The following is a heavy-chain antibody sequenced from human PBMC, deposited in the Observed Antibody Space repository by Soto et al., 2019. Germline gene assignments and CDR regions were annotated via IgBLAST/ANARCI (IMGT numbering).Heavy chain of an antibody. J-gene: IGHJ4*02. CDR1: GYSFTSYW. CDR3: AITAAAGYDH. D-gene: IGHD6-13*01. CDR2: IDPSDSYT. Sequence: GESLKLSCKGSGYSFTSYWIRWVRQMPGKGLEWMGRIDPSDSYTNYSPSFQGHVTISADKSISTAYLQWSSLKASDTAMDYGAITAAAGYDHWGKVTLVGVAS. V-gene: IGHV5-10-1*01.